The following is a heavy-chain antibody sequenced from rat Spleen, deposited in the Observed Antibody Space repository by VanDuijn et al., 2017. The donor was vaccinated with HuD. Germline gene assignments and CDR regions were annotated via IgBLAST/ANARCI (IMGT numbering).Heavy chain of an antibody. CDR1: GFNFNDYW. CDR3: AREDYGVDY. Sequence: EVKLVESGGGLVQPGRSLKLSCAASGFNFNDYWMGWVRQAPGKGLEWIGEINKDSNTINYTPSLKDKFTISRDNAQNTLYLQMSKLGSDDTAIYYCAREDYGVDYWGQGVMVTVSS. CDR2: INKDSNTI. J-gene: IGHJ2*01. D-gene: IGHD1-7*01. V-gene: IGHV4-2*01.